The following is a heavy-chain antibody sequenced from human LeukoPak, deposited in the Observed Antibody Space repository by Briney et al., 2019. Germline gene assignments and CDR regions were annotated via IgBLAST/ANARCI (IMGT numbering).Heavy chain of an antibody. CDR1: GFTFTNAW. CDR3: TTDLGTYYHGSQRLIPIDY. J-gene: IGHJ4*02. Sequence: GGSLRLSCVDSGFTFTNAWMSWVRQAPGKGLEWIGRIKSKTDGETTNYAEPVRGRFTIPRDDSKSAVYLQMNSLKIEDTAVYYCTTDLGTYYHGSQRLIPIDYWGQGTLVTVSS. D-gene: IGHD3-10*01. CDR2: IKSKTDGETT. V-gene: IGHV3-15*01.